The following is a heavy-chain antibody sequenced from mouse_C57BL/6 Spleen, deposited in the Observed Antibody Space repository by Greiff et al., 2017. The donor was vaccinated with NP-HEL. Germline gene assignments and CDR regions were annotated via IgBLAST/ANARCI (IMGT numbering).Heavy chain of an antibody. CDR3: ARLLSYGGFAY. CDR2: RNTSSGYT. Sequence: GQRQQSGAELAKPGASVKLSCKASGENVNSQGRDWVKQRPGKGGEGRGQRNTSSGYTKYTQKFKDKATLTADKSSSTAYMQLSSLTYEDSAVDYCARLLSYGGFAYWGQGTLLTVSA. V-gene: IGHV1-7*01. J-gene: IGHJ3*01. D-gene: IGHD2-1*01. CDR1: GENVNSQG.